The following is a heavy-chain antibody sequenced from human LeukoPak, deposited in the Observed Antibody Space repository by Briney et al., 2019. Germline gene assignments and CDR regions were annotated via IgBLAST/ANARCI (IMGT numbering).Heavy chain of an antibody. Sequence: GASVKVSCKASGYTFTGYYMHWVRQAPGQGLEWMGWINPSSGGTNYAQKFQGRVTMTRDTSISTAYMELSRLRSDDTAVYYCAREEPGIAVPDYWGQGTLVTVSS. CDR1: GYTFTGYY. D-gene: IGHD6-19*01. J-gene: IGHJ4*02. CDR2: INPSSGGT. V-gene: IGHV1-2*02. CDR3: AREEPGIAVPDY.